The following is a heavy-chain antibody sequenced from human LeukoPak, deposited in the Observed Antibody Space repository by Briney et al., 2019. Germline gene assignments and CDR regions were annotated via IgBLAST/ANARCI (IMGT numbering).Heavy chain of an antibody. CDR1: GFTFSTYA. CDR3: AREGSYYVY. Sequence: GGSLRLSCAASGFTFSTYAMHWVRRAPGKGLEWVAHIKQDGSEEYYVDSVKGRFTISRDNAKNSLYLQMNSLKAEDTAVYYCAREGSYYVYWGQGTLVTVSS. V-gene: IGHV3-7*03. D-gene: IGHD3-10*01. J-gene: IGHJ4*02. CDR2: IKQDGSEE.